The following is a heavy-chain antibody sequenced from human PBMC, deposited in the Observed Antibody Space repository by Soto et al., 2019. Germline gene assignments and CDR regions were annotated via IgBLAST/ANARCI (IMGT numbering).Heavy chain of an antibody. J-gene: IGHJ4*02. CDR3: AKDEQWRVTDY. Sequence: GGSLSLSCAASGFTFSSYAMSWVRQAPGKGLEWVSAISGSGGSTYYADSVKGRFTISRDNSENTLYLQMNSLRAEDTAVYYCAKDEQWRVTDYWGQGTLVTVSS. CDR2: ISGSGGST. V-gene: IGHV3-23*01. D-gene: IGHD6-19*01. CDR1: GFTFSSYA.